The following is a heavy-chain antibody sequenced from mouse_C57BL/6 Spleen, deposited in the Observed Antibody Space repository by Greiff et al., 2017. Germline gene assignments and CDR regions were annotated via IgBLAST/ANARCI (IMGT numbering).Heavy chain of an antibody. J-gene: IGHJ2*01. CDR1: GYTFTSYW. D-gene: IGHD1-1*01. CDR2: IDPSDSYT. V-gene: IGHV1-50*01. CDR3: ATRGHYYGSSYNFDY. Sequence: QVHVKQPGAELVKPGASVKLSCKASGYTFTSYWMQWVKQRPGQGLEWIGEIDPSDSYTNYNQKFKGKATLTVDTSSSTAYMQLSSLTSEDSAVYYCATRGHYYGSSYNFDYWGQGTTLTVSS.